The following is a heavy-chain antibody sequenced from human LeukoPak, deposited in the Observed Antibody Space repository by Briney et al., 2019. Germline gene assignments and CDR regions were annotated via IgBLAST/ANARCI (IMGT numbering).Heavy chain of an antibody. J-gene: IGHJ6*02. V-gene: IGHV3-23*01. Sequence: GGSLRLSCAASGFTFSSYAMSWVRQAPGKGLEWVSAISGSGGSTYYADSVKGRFTISRDNSKNTLYLQMNSLRAEDTAVYYCAKRPLSLYSSGWYGTLGGGMDVWGQGTTVTVSS. CDR2: ISGSGGST. D-gene: IGHD6-19*01. CDR1: GFTFSSYA. CDR3: AKRPLSLYSSGWYGTLGGGMDV.